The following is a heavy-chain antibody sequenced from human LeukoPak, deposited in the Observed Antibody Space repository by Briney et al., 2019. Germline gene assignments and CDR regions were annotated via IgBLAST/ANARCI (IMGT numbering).Heavy chain of an antibody. D-gene: IGHD2-2*01. CDR1: GYTFTSYD. Sequence: GASVKVSCKASGYTFTSYDINWVRQATGQGLEWMGWMNPNSGNTGYAQKFQGRVTMTRSTSISTAYMELSSLRSEDTAVYYCARITVVPTTYYYYMDVWGKGTTVTVSS. CDR3: ARITVVPTTYYYYMDV. CDR2: MNPNSGNT. J-gene: IGHJ6*03. V-gene: IGHV1-8*01.